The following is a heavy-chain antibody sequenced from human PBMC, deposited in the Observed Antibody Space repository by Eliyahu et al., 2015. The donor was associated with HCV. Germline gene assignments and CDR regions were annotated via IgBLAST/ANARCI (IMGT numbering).Heavy chain of an antibody. CDR1: GFXFSSYA. CDR3: AKVRGRGYDILTGYYISYYFDY. D-gene: IGHD3-9*01. J-gene: IGHJ4*02. V-gene: IGHV3-23*01. CDR2: ISGSGGST. Sequence: EVQLLESGGGLVQPGGSLRLSCAASGFXFSSYAMSWVRQAPGKGLGWVSAISGSGGSTYYADSVKGRFTISRDNSKNTLYLQMNSLRAEDTAVYYCAKVRGRGYDILTGYYISYYFDYWGQGTLVTVSS.